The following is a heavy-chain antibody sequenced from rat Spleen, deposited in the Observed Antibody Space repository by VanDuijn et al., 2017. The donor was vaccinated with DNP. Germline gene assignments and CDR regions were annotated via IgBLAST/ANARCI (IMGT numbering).Heavy chain of an antibody. V-gene: IGHV5-7*01. CDR3: ARHRTIMPYYYAMDA. Sequence: EVLLVESDGGLVQPGRSLKLSCAVSGFTFSDYYMAWVRQAPAKGLEWVATLSYNGGNTYYRDSVKGRFTISRDNAQSTLYLQMDSLRSEDTATYYCARHRTIMPYYYAMDAWGQGASVTVSS. CDR1: GFTFSDYY. CDR2: LSYNGGNT. D-gene: IGHD1-12*01. J-gene: IGHJ4*01.